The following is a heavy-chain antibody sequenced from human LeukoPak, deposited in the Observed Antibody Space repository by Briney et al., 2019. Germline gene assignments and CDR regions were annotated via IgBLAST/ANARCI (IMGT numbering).Heavy chain of an antibody. J-gene: IGHJ4*02. CDR2: ISAYNGNT. V-gene: IGHV1-18*01. Sequence: ASVKVSCKASGYTFTSYGISWVRQAPGQGLEWMGWISAYNGNTNYAQKLQGRVIMTTDTSTSTAYMELRSLRSDDTAVYYCARHPLANRAFDYWGQGTLVTVSS. CDR1: GYTFTSYG. CDR3: ARHPLANRAFDY.